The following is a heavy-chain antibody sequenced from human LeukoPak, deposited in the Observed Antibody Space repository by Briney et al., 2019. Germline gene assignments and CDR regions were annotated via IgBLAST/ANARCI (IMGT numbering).Heavy chain of an antibody. CDR2: INHSGST. V-gene: IGHV4-34*01. CDR1: GGSFSGYY. Sequence: SETLSLTCAVYGGSFSGYYWSWIRQPPGKGLEWIGEINHSGSTNYNPSLKSRVTISVDTSKNQFSLKLSSVTAADTAVYYCARGRVFGDSSRYSDFDYWGQGTLVTVSS. CDR3: ARGRVFGDSSRYSDFDY. J-gene: IGHJ4*02. D-gene: IGHD6-13*01.